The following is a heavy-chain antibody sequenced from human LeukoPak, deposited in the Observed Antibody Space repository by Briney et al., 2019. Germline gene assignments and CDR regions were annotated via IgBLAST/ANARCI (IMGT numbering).Heavy chain of an antibody. CDR1: GYSINSGHY. J-gene: IGHJ5*02. CDR3: ARDLGYSGFDWAP. V-gene: IGHV4-38-2*02. D-gene: IGHD5-12*01. Sequence: SETLSLTCTVSGYSINSGHYWGWIRQPPGKRLEWIGSIHSSASAYYNPTLKSRVAISVDASKNQFSLNLTSVTAADAAVYYCARDLGYSGFDWAPGGQGTLATVS. CDR2: IHSSASA.